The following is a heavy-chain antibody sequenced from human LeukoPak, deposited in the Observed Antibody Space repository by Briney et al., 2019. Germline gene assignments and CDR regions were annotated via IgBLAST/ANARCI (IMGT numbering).Heavy chain of an antibody. D-gene: IGHD2-8*01. CDR3: ARDLSASWSNLGY. V-gene: IGHV3-20*04. CDR1: GFTFDDYG. Sequence: PGGSLRLSCRDFGFTFDDYGMSWVRQAPGKGPEWVSGINWDGGATFYADSVKGRFTISRDNDENSLYLQMNSLRAEDTAMYYCARDLSASWSNLGYWGQGTMVTVSS. CDR2: INWDGGAT. J-gene: IGHJ4*02.